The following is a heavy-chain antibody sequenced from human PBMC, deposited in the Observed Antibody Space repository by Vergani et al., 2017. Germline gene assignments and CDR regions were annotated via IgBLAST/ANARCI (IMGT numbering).Heavy chain of an antibody. J-gene: IGHJ6*02. CDR3: ARGDCSSTKCYYYYYGMDV. CDR2: INPNSGGT. V-gene: IGHV1-2*02. D-gene: IGHD2-2*01. CDR1: GYTFTGYY. Sequence: QVQLVQSGAEVKKPGASVKVSCKASGYTFTGYYMHWVRQAPGQGLEWMGWINPNSGGTNYAQKFQGRVTMTRDTSISTAYMELSRLRSDDTAVYYCARGDCSSTKCYYYYYGMDVWGQGTTVTVSS.